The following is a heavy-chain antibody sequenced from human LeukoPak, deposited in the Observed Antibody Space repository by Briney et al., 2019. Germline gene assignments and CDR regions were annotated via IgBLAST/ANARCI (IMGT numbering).Heavy chain of an antibody. Sequence: VGSLRLSCAASGFTFSSYWMSRVRQAPGKGLEWVANIKQDGSEKYYVDSVKGRFTISRDNAKNSLYLQMNSLRAEDTAVYYCASDIVATIFSYWGQGTLVTVSS. V-gene: IGHV3-7*01. D-gene: IGHD5-12*01. CDR2: IKQDGSEK. CDR3: ASDIVATIFSY. CDR1: GFTFSSYW. J-gene: IGHJ4*02.